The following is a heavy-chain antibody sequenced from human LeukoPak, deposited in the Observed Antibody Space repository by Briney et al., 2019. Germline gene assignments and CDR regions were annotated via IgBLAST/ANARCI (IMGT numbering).Heavy chain of an antibody. CDR1: GGSISTSNYY. D-gene: IGHD6-13*01. J-gene: IGHJ5*02. V-gene: IGHV4-39*07. CDR2: IFYSGST. Sequence: PSETLSLTSTVSGGSISTSNYYWGWIRQPPGKGLEWIGNIFYSGSTYYSPSLRSRVTISVDTSKNQFSLKLSSVTAADTAVYYCARVRIAAAWFDPWGQGTLVTVSS. CDR3: ARVRIAAAWFDP.